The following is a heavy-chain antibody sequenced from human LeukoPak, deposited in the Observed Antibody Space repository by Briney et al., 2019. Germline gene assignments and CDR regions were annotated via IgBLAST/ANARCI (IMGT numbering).Heavy chain of an antibody. D-gene: IGHD5-24*01. CDR2: IKQDGSEK. Sequence: PGGSLRLSCAASGFTFSRYWMSWVRQAPGKGLEWVANIKQDGSEKHYVDSVKGRFTISRDNAKNTVYLQMNSLRAEETAVYYCARDADLGATIIGAFDIWGQGKMVTVSS. V-gene: IGHV3-7*01. CDR3: ARDADLGATIIGAFDI. CDR1: GFTFSRYW. J-gene: IGHJ3*02.